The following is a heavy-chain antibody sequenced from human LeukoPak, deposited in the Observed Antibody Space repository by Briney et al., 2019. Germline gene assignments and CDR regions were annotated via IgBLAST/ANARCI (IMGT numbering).Heavy chain of an antibody. CDR3: ARDQTLVAIGASGY. CDR2: IKQDGDDK. CDR1: GFTFSSYS. Sequence: GGSLRLSCAASGFTFSSYSMNWVRQAPGKGLEWVANIKQDGDDKYYADSVRGRFTISRDNVRNSLYLQMNSLRVEDTGIYYCARDQTLVAIGASGYWGQGTLVTVSS. V-gene: IGHV3-7*01. D-gene: IGHD2/OR15-2a*01. J-gene: IGHJ4*02.